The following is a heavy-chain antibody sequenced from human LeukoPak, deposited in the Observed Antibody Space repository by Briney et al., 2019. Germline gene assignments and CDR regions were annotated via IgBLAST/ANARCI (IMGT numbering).Heavy chain of an antibody. CDR1: GGSISGTNW. CDR2: ISLRGLT. J-gene: IGHJ4*02. V-gene: IGHV4-4*02. CDR3: ASRSSIWSGYQDTLYYFDS. Sequence: PSGTLSLTCDVSGGSISGTNWWSWVRQPPGQGLEWIGEISLRGLTNYNPSLKSRVTISVDTSKNQFSLKLSSVTAADTAVYYCASRSSIWSGYQDTLYYFDSWGQGTLVTVSS. D-gene: IGHD3-3*01.